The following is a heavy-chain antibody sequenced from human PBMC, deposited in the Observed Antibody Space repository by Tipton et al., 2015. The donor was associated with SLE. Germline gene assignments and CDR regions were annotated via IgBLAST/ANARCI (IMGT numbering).Heavy chain of an antibody. CDR2: INHSGST. CDR1: GYSISSGYY. Sequence: TLSLTCAVSGYSISSGYYWSWIRQPPGKGLEWIGEINHSGSTNYNPSLKSRVTISVDTSKNQFSLKLSSVTAADTAVYYCARARGTGDLDYWGQGTLVTVSS. D-gene: IGHD7-27*01. V-gene: IGHV4-38-2*01. J-gene: IGHJ4*02. CDR3: ARARGTGDLDY.